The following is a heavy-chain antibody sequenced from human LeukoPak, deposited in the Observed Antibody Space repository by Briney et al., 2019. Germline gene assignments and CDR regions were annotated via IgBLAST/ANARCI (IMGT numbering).Heavy chain of an antibody. CDR2: IYHSGST. D-gene: IGHD2-2*02. CDR1: GYSISSGYY. V-gene: IGHV4-38-2*01. J-gene: IGHJ3*02. CDR3: ARIICSSTRCYRRGTFDI. Sequence: SETLSLTCAVSGYSISSGYYWGWIRQPPGKGLEWIGTIYHSGSTHYNSSLKSRVTISVDTSKNQFSLKLSSVTAADTAVYYCARIICSSTRCYRRGTFDIWGQGTMVTVSS.